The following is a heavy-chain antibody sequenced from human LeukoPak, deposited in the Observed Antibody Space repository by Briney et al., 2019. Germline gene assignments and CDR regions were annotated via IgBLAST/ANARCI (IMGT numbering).Heavy chain of an antibody. V-gene: IGHV5-51*01. CDR3: AIMTTVNNRDMDV. CDR1: GYNFSSYW. J-gene: IGHJ6*02. CDR2: IYPGDSDT. Sequence: GESLKISCKGSGYNFSSYWIAWVRQMPGKGLEWMGIIYPGDSDTRYSPSFQGQVTISADKSISTAYLQWSSLKASDTAMYYCAIMTTVNNRDMDVWGQGTTATVSS. D-gene: IGHD4-11*01.